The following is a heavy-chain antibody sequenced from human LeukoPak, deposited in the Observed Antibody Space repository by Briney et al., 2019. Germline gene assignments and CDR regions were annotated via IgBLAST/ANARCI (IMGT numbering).Heavy chain of an antibody. CDR3: AKCGYWNDALYYYGMDV. V-gene: IGHV3-23*01. CDR2: ISNSGGST. CDR1: GFTFSSYA. J-gene: IGHJ6*02. Sequence: GGSLRLSCAASGFTFSSYAMSWVRQAPGKGLECVSGISNSGGSTYYADSVKGRFTISRDISKDTLFLQMNSLRAEDTAVYYCAKCGYWNDALYYYGMDVWGQGTTVTVSS. D-gene: IGHD1-1*01.